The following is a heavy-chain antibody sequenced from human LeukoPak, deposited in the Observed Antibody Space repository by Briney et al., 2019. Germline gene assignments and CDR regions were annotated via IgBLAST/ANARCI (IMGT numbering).Heavy chain of an antibody. J-gene: IGHJ4*02. CDR1: GFSISNAW. CDR3: STPTYYYDSSNYYYVY. Sequence: GGSLRLSCAASGFSISNAWMIWARQAPRKGLEWVGRIKRKTDGGTTDYAAPVKGRFTISRDESKNTLFLQMNSLKTEDTAVYYCSTPTYYYDSSNYYYVYWGQGTQVTVSS. CDR2: IKRKTDGGTT. D-gene: IGHD3-22*01. V-gene: IGHV3-15*01.